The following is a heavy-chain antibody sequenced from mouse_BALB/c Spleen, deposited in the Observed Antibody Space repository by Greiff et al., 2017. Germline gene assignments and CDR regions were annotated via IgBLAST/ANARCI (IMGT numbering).Heavy chain of an antibody. CDR2: ISSGSSTI. J-gene: IGHJ4*01. CDR3: ARRTYYRSNAMDY. V-gene: IGHV5-17*02. Sequence: EVQGVESGGGLVQPGGSRKLSCAASGFTFSSFGMHWVRQAPEKGLEWVAYISSGSSTIYYADTVKGRFTISRDNPKNTLFLQMTSLRSEDTAMYYCARRTYYRSNAMDYWGQGTSVTVSS. CDR1: GFTFSSFG. D-gene: IGHD2-14*01.